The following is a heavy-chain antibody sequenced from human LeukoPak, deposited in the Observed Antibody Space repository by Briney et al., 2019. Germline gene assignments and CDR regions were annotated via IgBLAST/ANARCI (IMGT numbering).Heavy chain of an antibody. CDR3: PRGALWDYDSSRYRGYYYGMDV. J-gene: IGHJ6*02. Sequence: SETLSLTCAVYGGSFSGYYWSWIRQPPGKGMGWIGEINHSGSTTYNPSLKSRVTISVDTPKNQFSLKLSSVNAADTAVYYCPRGALWDYDSSRYRGYYYGMDVWSQATTVTVYS. CDR2: INHSGST. CDR1: GGSFSGYY. D-gene: IGHD3-22*01. V-gene: IGHV4-34*01.